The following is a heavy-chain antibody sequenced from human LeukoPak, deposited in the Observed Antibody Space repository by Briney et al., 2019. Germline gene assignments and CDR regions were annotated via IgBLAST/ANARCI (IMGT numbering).Heavy chain of an antibody. V-gene: IGHV1-2*02. J-gene: IGHJ5*02. Sequence: GASVKVSCKAAGYTFTGYYMHWVRQAPGQGLRWKGWINPKSGGTNYAQKFQGRVTMTRDTSISTAYMELSRLRSDDTAVYYCARDPPKFYSGSYSGWFDPWGQGTLVTVSS. CDR3: ARDPPKFYSGSYSGWFDP. CDR1: GYTFTGYY. CDR2: INPKSGGT. D-gene: IGHD1-26*01.